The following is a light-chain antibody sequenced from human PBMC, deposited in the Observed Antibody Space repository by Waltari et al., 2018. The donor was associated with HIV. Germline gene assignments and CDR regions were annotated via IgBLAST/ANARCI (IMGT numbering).Light chain of an antibody. CDR3: QVWDIITDEVI. CDR1: NIGSKR. CDR2: DDD. V-gene: IGLV3-21*01. Sequence: SYVLTQSPSVSVAPGQTAIITCGGTNIGSKRVHWYQHRPGQAPVLIIFDDDDRPSGIPERFSGSNSGDTATLSISRVEAGDEADYFCQVWDIITDEVIFGGGTKMTVL. J-gene: IGLJ2*01.